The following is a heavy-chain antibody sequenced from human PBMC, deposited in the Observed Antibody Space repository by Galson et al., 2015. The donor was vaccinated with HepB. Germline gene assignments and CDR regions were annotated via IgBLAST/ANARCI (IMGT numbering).Heavy chain of an antibody. CDR3: ARAPQGSGSYYTLGLSG. CDR2: ISYDGNNK. V-gene: IGHV3-30*04. J-gene: IGHJ6*02. Sequence: SLRLSCAASGFKFGTFAMHWVRQTPGKGLEWVAVISYDGNNKYYGDSVKGRFTISRDNSKNTLYLQMNSRRAEDTAVYFCARAPQGSGSYYTLGLSGWGQGTTVTVSS. CDR1: GFKFGTFA. D-gene: IGHD3-10*01.